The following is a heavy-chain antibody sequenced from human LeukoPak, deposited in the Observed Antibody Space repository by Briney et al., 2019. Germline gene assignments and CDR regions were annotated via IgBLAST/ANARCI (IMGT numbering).Heavy chain of an antibody. CDR3: TRELKGMSSMEV. V-gene: IGHV3-30*03. D-gene: IGHD6-13*01. CDR2: ISYDGSNK. Sequence: GGSLRLSCAASGFTFSSYGMHWVRQAPGKGLEWVAVISYDGSNKFYADFVKGRFTISRDQSTNTVYLQMNSLRAEDTSVYFCTRELKGMSSMEVWGQGTTVTVSS. CDR1: GFTFSSYG. J-gene: IGHJ6*02.